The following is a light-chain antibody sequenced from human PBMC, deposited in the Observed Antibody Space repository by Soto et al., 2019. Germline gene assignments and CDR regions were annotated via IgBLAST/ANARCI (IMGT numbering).Light chain of an antibody. CDR2: GAS. CDR3: QQYSSSPPEFT. V-gene: IGKV3-20*01. CDR1: QSVSSNY. J-gene: IGKJ3*01. Sequence: EIVLTQYPGTLSVSPGERVTLSCRASQSVSSNYLAWYQQRPGKAPRLLIFGASYRATGIPDRFSGSGSGTGFTLTISRLEPEDFAVYYCQQYSSSPPEFTFGRGTKVDSK.